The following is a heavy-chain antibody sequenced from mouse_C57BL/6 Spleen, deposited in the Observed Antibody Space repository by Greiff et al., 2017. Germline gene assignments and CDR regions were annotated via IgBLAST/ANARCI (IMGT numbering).Heavy chain of an antibody. Sequence: VKLQESGAELARPGASVKLSCKASGYTFTSYGISWVKQRTGQGLEWIGEIYPRSGNTYYNEKFKGKATLTADKSSSTAYMELRSLTSEDSAVYFCARGTTVVARDYYYAMDYWGQGTSVTVSS. CDR2: IYPRSGNT. CDR3: ARGTTVVARDYYYAMDY. J-gene: IGHJ4*01. V-gene: IGHV1-81*01. D-gene: IGHD1-1*01. CDR1: GYTFTSYG.